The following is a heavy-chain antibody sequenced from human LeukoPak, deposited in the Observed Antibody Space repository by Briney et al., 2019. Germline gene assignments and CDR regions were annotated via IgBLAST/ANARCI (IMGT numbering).Heavy chain of an antibody. CDR2: INPNSGGT. D-gene: IGHD3-16*01. Sequence: ASVKVSCKASGYTFTGYYMHWVRQAPGQGLEWMGWINPNSGGTNYAQEFQGRVTMTRDTSISTAYMELSRLRSDDTAVYYCAGWGLYDYFDYWGQGTLVTVSS. CDR3: AGWGLYDYFDY. CDR1: GYTFTGYY. J-gene: IGHJ4*02. V-gene: IGHV1-2*02.